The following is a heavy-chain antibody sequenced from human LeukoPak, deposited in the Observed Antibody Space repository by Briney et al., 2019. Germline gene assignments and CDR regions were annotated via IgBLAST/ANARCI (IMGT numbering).Heavy chain of an antibody. J-gene: IGHJ6*02. CDR2: ISAYNGNT. V-gene: IGHV1-18*01. CDR3: ARDRGRLYYDFWSGYYTPYYGMDV. D-gene: IGHD3-3*01. Sequence: ASVKVSCKASGYTFTSYGISWVRQAPGQGLEWMGWISAYNGNTNYAQKLQGRVTMTTDTSTSTAYMELRSLRSDDTAVYHCARDRGRLYYDFWSGYYTPYYGMDVWGQGTTVTVSS. CDR1: GYTFTSYG.